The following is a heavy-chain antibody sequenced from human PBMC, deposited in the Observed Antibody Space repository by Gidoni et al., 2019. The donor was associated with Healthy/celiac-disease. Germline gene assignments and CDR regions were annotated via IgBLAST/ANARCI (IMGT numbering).Heavy chain of an antibody. V-gene: IGHV4-59*01. CDR2: IYYSGST. D-gene: IGHD3-3*01. Sequence: QVQLQESGPGLVKPSATLSLTCTVSGGSISSYYWSWIRQPPGKGLEWIGYIYYSGSTNYNPSLKSRVTISVDTSKNQFSLKLSSVTAADTAVYYCARSSLGAFGAFDIWGQGTMVTVSS. CDR1: GGSISSYY. J-gene: IGHJ3*02. CDR3: ARSSLGAFGAFDI.